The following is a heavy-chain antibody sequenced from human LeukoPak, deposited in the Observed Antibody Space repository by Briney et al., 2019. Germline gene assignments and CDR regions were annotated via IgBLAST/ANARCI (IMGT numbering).Heavy chain of an antibody. CDR3: ARNAPDYDFWRRSSGGWFDP. Sequence: PSETLSLTCAVYGGSFSGYYWSWIRQPPGKGLEWIGEISHSGSTNYNPSLKSRVTISVDTSKNQFSLKLSSVTAADTAVYYCARNAPDYDFWRRSSGGWFDPWGQGTLVTVSS. CDR2: ISHSGST. CDR1: GGSFSGYY. V-gene: IGHV4-34*01. J-gene: IGHJ5*02. D-gene: IGHD3-3*01.